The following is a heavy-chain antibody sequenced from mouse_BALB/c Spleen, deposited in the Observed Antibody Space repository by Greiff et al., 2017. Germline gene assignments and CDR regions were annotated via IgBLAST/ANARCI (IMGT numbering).Heavy chain of an antibody. V-gene: IGHV2-9*02. CDR1: GFSLTSYG. CDR3: ARDYYGSSYWYFDV. CDR2: IWAGGST. D-gene: IGHD1-1*01. J-gene: IGHJ1*01. Sequence: VQLVESGPGLVAPSQTLSITCTASGFSLTSYGVHWVRQPPGKGLEWLGVIWAGGSTTYNSALMSRLSSSKDNSKSQVFLKMNSLRTDDTAMYYCARDYYGSSYWYFDVWGAGTTVTVSS.